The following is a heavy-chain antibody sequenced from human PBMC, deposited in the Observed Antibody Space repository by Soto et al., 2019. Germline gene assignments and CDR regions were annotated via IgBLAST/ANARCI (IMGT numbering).Heavy chain of an antibody. CDR1: GFTFSMYS. D-gene: IGHD2-21*02. CDR3: ARDQLILPAHDFFYGSDV. J-gene: IGHJ6*02. Sequence: KLVESGGGLVQPGDSLRLSCEVSGFTFSMYSMSWVRQTPGRGLEWVAKIPQDGVDGHYADSVKGRFTISRDSGKNSLYLQMNNLRAEDTAVYYCARDQLILPAHDFFYGSDVWGQGATVTVSS. V-gene: IGHV3-7*03. CDR2: IPQDGVDG.